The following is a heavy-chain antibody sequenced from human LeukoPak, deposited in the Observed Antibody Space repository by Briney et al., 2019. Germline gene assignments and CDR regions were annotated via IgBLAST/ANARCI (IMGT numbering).Heavy chain of an antibody. D-gene: IGHD6-13*01. V-gene: IGHV1-2*02. CDR2: INPNSGGT. J-gene: IGHJ5*02. CDR1: GYTFTGCY. Sequence: ASVKVSCKASGYTFTGCYMHWVRQAPGQGLEWMGWINPNSGGTNYAQKFQGRVTMTRDTSISTAYMGLSRLRSDDTAVYYCARPPGIAAAGYNWFDPWGQGTLVTVSS. CDR3: ARPPGIAAAGYNWFDP.